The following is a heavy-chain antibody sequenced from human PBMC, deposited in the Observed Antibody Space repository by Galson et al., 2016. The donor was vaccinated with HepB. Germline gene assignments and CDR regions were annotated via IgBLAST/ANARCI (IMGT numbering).Heavy chain of an antibody. CDR2: IKEDGSEK. CDR1: GFTIRSYW. D-gene: IGHD2-2*01. V-gene: IGHV3-7*03. CDR3: AKAQYCTSIRCNWFDP. J-gene: IGHJ5*02. Sequence: SLRLSCAAPGFTIRSYWMSWVRQAPGKGLEWVANIKEDGSEKYYVDSVKGRFIISRDNAKNSVFLQMNSLRGEDTAVYYCAKAQYCTSIRCNWFDPWGQGTLVTVSS.